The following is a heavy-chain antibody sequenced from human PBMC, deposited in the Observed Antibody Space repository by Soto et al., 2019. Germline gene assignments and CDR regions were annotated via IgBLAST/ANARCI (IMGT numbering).Heavy chain of an antibody. Sequence: QVQLVESGGGVVQPGRSLRLSGAASGFTFSSYGMHWVRQAPGKGLEWVAVISYDGSNKYYADSVKGRFTISRDSSKNTLYLQMNSLRAEDTAVYYCAKDRHYDFASGYALYSWGQGTLVTVSS. J-gene: IGHJ4*02. CDR1: GFTFSSYG. D-gene: IGHD3-3*01. CDR2: ISYDGSNK. V-gene: IGHV3-30*18. CDR3: AKDRHYDFASGYALYS.